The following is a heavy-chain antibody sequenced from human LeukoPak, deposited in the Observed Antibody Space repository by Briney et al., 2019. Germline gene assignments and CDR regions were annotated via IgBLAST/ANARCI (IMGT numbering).Heavy chain of an antibody. Sequence: GGSLRLSCAASGFTFSSYGMHWVRQAPGKGLEWVAFIRYDGSNKYYADSVKGRFTISRDNSKNTLYLQMNSLRAEDTAVYYCAKDPFLGGGFESNWFDPWGQGTLVTVSS. D-gene: IGHD1-26*01. J-gene: IGHJ5*02. CDR3: AKDPFLGGGFESNWFDP. CDR1: GFTFSSYG. CDR2: IRYDGSNK. V-gene: IGHV3-30*02.